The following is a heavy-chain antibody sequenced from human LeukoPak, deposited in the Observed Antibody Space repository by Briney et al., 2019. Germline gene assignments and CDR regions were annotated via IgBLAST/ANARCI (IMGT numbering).Heavy chain of an antibody. V-gene: IGHV4-34*01. CDR3: ARVGTMVRGRGKDLLANYGMDV. CDR2: INHSGGT. D-gene: IGHD3-10*01. J-gene: IGHJ6*04. CDR1: GGAFSGYY. Sequence: SETLSLTCAVYGGAFSGYYWSWIRQPPAKGLEWMGEINHSGGTKYNPSLMSGGSMSVDVSKDQFSLKLTSLTAADTAVYYCARVGTMVRGRGKDLLANYGMDVWGKGTTVTVSS.